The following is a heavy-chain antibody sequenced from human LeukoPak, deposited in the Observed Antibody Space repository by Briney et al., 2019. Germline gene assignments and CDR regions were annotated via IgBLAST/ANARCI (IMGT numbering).Heavy chain of an antibody. J-gene: IGHJ4*02. D-gene: IGHD3-22*01. CDR3: AKDLQPITMIVVVTPDY. V-gene: IGHV3-30*02. Sequence: GGSLRLSCAASGFTFSSYGMHWVRQAPGKGLEWVSFIRYDGSNKYYADSVKGRFTISRDNSKNTLYLQMNSLRAEDTAVYYCAKDLQPITMIVVVTPDYWGQGTLVTVSS. CDR2: IRYDGSNK. CDR1: GFTFSSYG.